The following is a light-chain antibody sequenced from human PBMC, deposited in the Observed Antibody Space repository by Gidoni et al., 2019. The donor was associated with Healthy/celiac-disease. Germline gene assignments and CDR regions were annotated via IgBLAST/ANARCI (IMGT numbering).Light chain of an antibody. J-gene: IGLJ2*01. CDR3: QSADSSGTYVV. Sequence: YELTQPPSVSVSPGQTARITCSGDALPKQYAYWYQQKPGQAPVLVIYKDSERPSGIPERFSGSSSGTTVTLTISGVQAEDEADYYCQSADSSGTYVVFGGGTKLTVL. V-gene: IGLV3-25*03. CDR2: KDS. CDR1: ALPKQY.